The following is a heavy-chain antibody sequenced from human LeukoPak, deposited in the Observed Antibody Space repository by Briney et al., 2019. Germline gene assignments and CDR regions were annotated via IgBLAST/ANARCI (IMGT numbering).Heavy chain of an antibody. CDR3: ARHPRGYCSGGSCFLFDY. D-gene: IGHD2-15*01. V-gene: IGHV4-61*01. CDR2: IFYSGST. CDR1: GGSVSSGNYY. J-gene: IGHJ4*02. Sequence: SGTLSLTCTVSGGSVSSGNYYWNWIRQPPGKGLEWIGYIFYSGSTNYNPSLKSRVTISVDTSKNQFSLKLSSVTAADTAVYYCARHPRGYCSGGSCFLFDYWGQGTLVTVSS.